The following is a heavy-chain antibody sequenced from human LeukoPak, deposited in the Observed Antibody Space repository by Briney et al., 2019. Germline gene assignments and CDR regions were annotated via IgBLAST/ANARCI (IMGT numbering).Heavy chain of an antibody. D-gene: IGHD4-23*01. V-gene: IGHV3-15*07. J-gene: IGHJ4*02. CDR3: TTTYGGNWYYFDY. CDR2: IKSKTDGGTT. CDR1: GFTFSNAW. Sequence: GGSLRLSCPASGFTFSNAWMNWVRQAPGKGLEWVGRIKSKTDGGTTDYAAPVKGRFTISRDDSKNTLYLQMNSLKTEDTAVYYCTTTYGGNWYYFDYWGQGTLVTVSS.